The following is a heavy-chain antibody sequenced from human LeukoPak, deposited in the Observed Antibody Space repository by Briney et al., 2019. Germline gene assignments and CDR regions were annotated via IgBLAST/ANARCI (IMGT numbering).Heavy chain of an antibody. V-gene: IGHV4-39*01. CDR2: IYYDGDT. J-gene: IGHJ4*02. Sequence: SETLSLTCSVSGGLMISSNYYCVWIRQPPGKGLEWVGSIYYDGDTYSNPSLGSRVAISVDTSRNQFSLKLSSLTAADTALYYCARRGHIKTPPVWGQGTLVTVSS. CDR3: ARRGHIKTPPV. CDR1: GGLMISSNYY.